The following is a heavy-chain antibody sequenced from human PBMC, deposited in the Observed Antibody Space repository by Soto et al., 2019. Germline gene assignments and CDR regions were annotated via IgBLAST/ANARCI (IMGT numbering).Heavy chain of an antibody. J-gene: IGHJ4*02. D-gene: IGHD2-15*01. CDR2: ISYDGSNK. CDR3: AKDLVVEQIKTEKVDY. Sequence: GGSLRLSCAASGFTFSSYGMHWVRQAPGKGLEWVAVISYDGSNKYYADSVKGRFTISRDNSKNTLYPQMNSLRAEDTAVYYCAKDLVVEQIKTEKVDYWGQGTLVTVSS. CDR1: GFTFSSYG. V-gene: IGHV3-30*18.